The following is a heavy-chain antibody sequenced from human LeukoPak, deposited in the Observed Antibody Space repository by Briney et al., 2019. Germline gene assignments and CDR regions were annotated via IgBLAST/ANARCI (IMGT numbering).Heavy chain of an antibody. D-gene: IGHD6-13*01. J-gene: IGHJ4*02. V-gene: IGHV3-30*18. CDR1: GFTFSSYG. Sequence: PGRSLRLSCAASGFTFSSYGMHWVRQAPGKGLEWVAVISYDGSNKYYADSVKGRFTISRDNSKNTLYLQMNSLRAEDTAVYYCAKDSSSWSFGDYWGQGTLVTVSS. CDR3: AKDSSSWSFGDY. CDR2: ISYDGSNK.